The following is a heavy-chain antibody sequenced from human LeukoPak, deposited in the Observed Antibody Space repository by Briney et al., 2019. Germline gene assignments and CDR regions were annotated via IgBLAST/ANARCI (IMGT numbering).Heavy chain of an antibody. CDR1: GGSISSYY. J-gene: IGHJ4*02. Sequence: SETLSLTCTVSGGSISSYYWSWIRQPPGKGLEWIGYIYYRGSTNYNPSLKNRVTISVDTSKNQFSLTLRSVTAADPAVYYCAREGSMVRGAYGYWGQGTLVTVSS. CDR3: AREGSMVRGAYGY. CDR2: IYYRGST. D-gene: IGHD3-10*01. V-gene: IGHV4-59*01.